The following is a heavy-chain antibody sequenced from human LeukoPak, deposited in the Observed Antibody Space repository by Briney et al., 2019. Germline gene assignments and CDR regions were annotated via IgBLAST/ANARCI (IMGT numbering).Heavy chain of an antibody. D-gene: IGHD2-15*01. J-gene: IGHJ4*02. CDR1: GVIFNNYA. V-gene: IGHV3-9*01. CDR2: ISWNSGSI. CDR3: ARVGSRYCSGANCYDGF. Sequence: GGSLRLSCAGSGVIFNNYAMHWVRQPPGKGLEWVSGISWNSGSIDYADSVKGRFTISRDSSKNTLYLQMNNLRAEDTAIYYCARVGSRYCSGANCYDGFWGQGTLVSVSS.